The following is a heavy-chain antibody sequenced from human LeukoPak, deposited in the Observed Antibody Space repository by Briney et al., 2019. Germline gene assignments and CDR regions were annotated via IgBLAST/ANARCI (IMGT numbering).Heavy chain of an antibody. J-gene: IGHJ4*02. Sequence: GGSLRLSCAASGFTFSSYSMNWVRQAPGKGLEWVSSISSSSSYIYYADSVKGRFTISRDNSKNTLYLQMNSLRAEDTAVYYCAKDRTYFDFWSGQGGFDYWGQGTLVTVSS. CDR1: GFTFSSYS. CDR3: AKDRTYFDFWSGQGGFDY. CDR2: ISSSSSYI. V-gene: IGHV3-21*04. D-gene: IGHD3-3*01.